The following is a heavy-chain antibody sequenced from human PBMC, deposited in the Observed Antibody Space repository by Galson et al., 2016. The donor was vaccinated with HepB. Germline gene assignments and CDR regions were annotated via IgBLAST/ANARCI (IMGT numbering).Heavy chain of an antibody. CDR2: IDWDDPK. J-gene: IGHJ3*02. V-gene: IGHV2-70*04. D-gene: IGHD6-13*01. CDR1: GFSLTNTGMR. CDR3: VRIGAAGLAFDI. Sequence: PALVKPTQTLTLTCNFSGFSLTNTGMRVNWIRQSPGKAPEWLARIDWDDPKVYRESLEARLTISKDTYKNQVVLTMTNMEPADSGTYYCVRIGAAGLAFDIWGPGTKVTVSS.